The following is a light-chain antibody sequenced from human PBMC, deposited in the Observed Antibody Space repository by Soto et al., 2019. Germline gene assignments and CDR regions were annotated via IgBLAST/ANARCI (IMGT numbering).Light chain of an antibody. V-gene: IGKV3-20*01. CDR1: QSVVSSY. CDR3: LQYSNSPSRGFS. CDR2: ATS. J-gene: IGKJ3*01. Sequence: ETVLTQSPGTLSLSPGERASLSCRASQSVVSSYLAWYQHKPGQAPRLLIYATSNRATGIPDRFSGSGSGTDFTLTISRLEPEDFAVYYCLQYSNSPSRGFSFGPGTKVD.